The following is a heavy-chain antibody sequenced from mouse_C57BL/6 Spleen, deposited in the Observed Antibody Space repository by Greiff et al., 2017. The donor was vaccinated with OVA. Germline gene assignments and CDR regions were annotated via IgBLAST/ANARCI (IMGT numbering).Heavy chain of an antibody. CDR1: GFTFSDYG. CDR2: ISSGSSTI. V-gene: IGHV5-17*01. D-gene: IGHD1-2*01. J-gene: IGHJ4*01. Sequence: EVHLVESGGGLVKPGGSLKLSCAASGFTFSDYGMHWVRQAPEKGLEWVAYISSGSSTIYYADTVKGRFTISRDNAKNTLFLQMTSLRSEDTAMYYCARRDGRYYAMDYWGQGTSVTVSS. CDR3: ARRDGRYYAMDY.